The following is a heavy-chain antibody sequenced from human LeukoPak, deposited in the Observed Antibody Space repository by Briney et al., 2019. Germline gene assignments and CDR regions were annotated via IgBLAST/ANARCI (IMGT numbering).Heavy chain of an antibody. D-gene: IGHD3-16*01. V-gene: IGHV4-59*01. CDR2: IYYSGST. Sequence: PSETLSLTCTVSGGSISSYYWSWIRQPPGKGLEWIGYIYYSGSTNYNPSLNSRVTMSVDTSKNQFSLKLSSVTAADTAVYYCARAAGGYYYYYMDVWGKGTTVTVSS. J-gene: IGHJ6*03. CDR3: ARAAGGYYYYYMDV. CDR1: GGSISSYY.